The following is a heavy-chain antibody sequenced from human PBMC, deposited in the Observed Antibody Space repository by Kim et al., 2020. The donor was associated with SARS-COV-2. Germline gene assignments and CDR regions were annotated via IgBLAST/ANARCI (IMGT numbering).Heavy chain of an antibody. Sequence: ASAKVSCKASGYTFTSYGISWVRQAPGQGLEWLGWISAYIGNTNYAQKLQGRVTITTDTSTSTAYMELRSLSSDDTAEYYCARVGTLVRGVLMADYFYGMDVWGQETTVTVSS. CDR3: ARVGTLVRGVLMADYFYGMDV. J-gene: IGHJ6*02. CDR1: GYTFTSYG. CDR2: ISAYIGNT. D-gene: IGHD3-10*01. V-gene: IGHV1-18*01.